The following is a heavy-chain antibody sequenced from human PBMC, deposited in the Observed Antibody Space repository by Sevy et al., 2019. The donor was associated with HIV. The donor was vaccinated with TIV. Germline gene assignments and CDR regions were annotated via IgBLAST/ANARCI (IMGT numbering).Heavy chain of an antibody. J-gene: IGHJ4*02. Sequence: GGSLRLSCAASGFTFSSYAMSGVRQAPWKGLEWVSAISGSRGSTYYADSVKGRFTISRDNSKNTLYLQMNSLRAEDTAVYYCAKDPLLWFGESAFDYWGQGTLVTVSS. CDR3: AKDPLLWFGESAFDY. CDR2: ISGSRGST. CDR1: GFTFSSYA. D-gene: IGHD3-10*01. V-gene: IGHV3-23*01.